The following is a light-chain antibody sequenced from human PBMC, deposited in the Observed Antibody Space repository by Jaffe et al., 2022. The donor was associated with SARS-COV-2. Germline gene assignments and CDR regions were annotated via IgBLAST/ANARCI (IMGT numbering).Light chain of an antibody. J-gene: IGLJ3*02. CDR2: AIS. CDR1: SSDVGGYNY. V-gene: IGLV2-14*03. Sequence: QSALTQPASVSGSPGQSITISCTGTSSDVGGYNYVSWYQQHPDKAPKLLIYAISNRPSGVSNRFSGSKSGNTASLTISGLQAEDEADYYCCSYTSSSTLVFGGGTKVTVL. CDR3: CSYTSSSTLV.